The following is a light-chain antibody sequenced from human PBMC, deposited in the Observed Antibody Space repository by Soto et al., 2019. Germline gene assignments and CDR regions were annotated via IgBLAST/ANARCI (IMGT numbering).Light chain of an antibody. CDR1: QSISSY. V-gene: IGKV1-39*01. Sequence: DIQMTQSPSSLSASVGDRVTITCRASQSISSYLNWYQQKPGKAPKLLIYAASSLQSGVPSRFSGSGSGTDFTLTISSLQPEYFATYSCQQSYSTPRFTFGPGTKVDIK. J-gene: IGKJ3*01. CDR3: QQSYSTPRFT. CDR2: AAS.